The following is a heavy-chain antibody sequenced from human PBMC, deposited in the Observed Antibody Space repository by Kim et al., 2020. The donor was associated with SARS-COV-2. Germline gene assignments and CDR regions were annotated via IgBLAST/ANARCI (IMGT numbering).Heavy chain of an antibody. Sequence: GGSLRLSCTASGFNFGDYTMHWVRQAPGKGLEWLGFIKSKTYGGTTEYAASVKGRFTISRDDSKTVAYLQMNSLKTEDTAVYYCSSGGPYSTGWYMYFDYWGQGTLVTVSS. J-gene: IGHJ4*02. V-gene: IGHV3-49*04. CDR1: GFNFGDYT. CDR2: IKSKTYGGTT. D-gene: IGHD6-19*01. CDR3: SSGGPYSTGWYMYFDY.